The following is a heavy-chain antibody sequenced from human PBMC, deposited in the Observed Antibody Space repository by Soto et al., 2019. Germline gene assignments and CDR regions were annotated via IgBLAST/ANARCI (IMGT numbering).Heavy chain of an antibody. D-gene: IGHD5-18*01. Sequence: QVQLVQSGAEVKKPGSSVTVSCKTSGGTFSKDAINWVRQAPGQGLEWMGLLIPVFGSPIYAQKFQGRIRITADEATSAGIMDLSSIRSEDTAVYYCPRVLGYTFAPGNTRYHAMDVWGQGTTFSVSS. J-gene: IGHJ6*02. CDR1: GGTFSKDA. V-gene: IGHV1-69*01. CDR2: LIPVFGSP. CDR3: PRVLGYTFAPGNTRYHAMDV.